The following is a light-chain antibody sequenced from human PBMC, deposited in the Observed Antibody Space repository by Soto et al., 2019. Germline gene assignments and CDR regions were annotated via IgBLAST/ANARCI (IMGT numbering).Light chain of an antibody. CDR3: TSYAGTNNLGL. CDR2: EVS. V-gene: IGLV2-8*01. Sequence: QSALTQPPSASGSPGQSVTISCTGTSSDVGAYNYVSWYQQHPGKAPKLMIYEVSKRPSGVPDRFSGSKSSNTASLTVSGLQAEDEADYYCTSYAGTNNLGLFGGGTKLTVL. CDR1: SSDVGAYNY. J-gene: IGLJ2*01.